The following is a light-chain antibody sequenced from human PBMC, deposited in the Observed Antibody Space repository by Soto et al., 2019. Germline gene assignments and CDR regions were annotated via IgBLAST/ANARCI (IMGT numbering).Light chain of an antibody. CDR2: AAS. CDR1: QGVDSD. J-gene: IGKJ4*01. CDR3: QQSYSTLVLT. Sequence: IQMTQSPSSLSASVGDRVTITCRASQGVDSDLSLYQQKPGKAPKLLIYAASSLHSGVPTRFRGSGSGTHFTLTISSLQPEDVATYYCQQSYSTLVLTFGGGTKVELK. V-gene: IGKV1-39*01.